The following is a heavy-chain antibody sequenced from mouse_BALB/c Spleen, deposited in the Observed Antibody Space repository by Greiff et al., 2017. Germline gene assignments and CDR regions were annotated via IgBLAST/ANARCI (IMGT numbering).Heavy chain of an antibody. CDR2: IWSGGST. CDR1: GFSLTSYG. Sequence: QVQLTESGPGLVQPSQSLSITCTVSGFSLTSYGVHWVRQSPGKGLEWLGVIWSGGSTDYNAAFISRLSISKDNSKSQVFFKMNSLQANDTAIYYCASSLLRLHYAMDYWGQGTSVTVSS. V-gene: IGHV2-2*02. CDR3: ASSLLRLHYAMDY. D-gene: IGHD1-2*01. J-gene: IGHJ4*01.